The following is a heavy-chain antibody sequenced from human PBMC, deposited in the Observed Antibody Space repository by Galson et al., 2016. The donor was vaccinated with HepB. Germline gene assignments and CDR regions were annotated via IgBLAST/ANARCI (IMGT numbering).Heavy chain of an antibody. Sequence: SLRLSCAASGLTFSNYAMTWVRQAPGKGLEWVSSISGDTTTTYYADSVKGRFTISRDNSKNTFYLQMNSLRAEDTASYYCATGGGTTWYISPHLVDPWGQGTLVTASS. J-gene: IGHJ5*02. CDR3: ATGGGTTWYISPHLVDP. D-gene: IGHD1-1*01. CDR1: GLTFSNYA. V-gene: IGHV3-23*01. CDR2: ISGDTTTT.